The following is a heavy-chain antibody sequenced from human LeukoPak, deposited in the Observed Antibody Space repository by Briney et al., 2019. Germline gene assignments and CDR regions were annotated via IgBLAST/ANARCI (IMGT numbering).Heavy chain of an antibody. CDR1: GGSISSGSYY. D-gene: IGHD3-22*01. V-gene: IGHV4-39*07. Sequence: SQTLSLTCTVSGGSISSGSYYWSWIRQPPGKGLEWIGEINHSGSTNYNPSLKSRVTISVDTSKNQFSLKLSSVTAADTAVYYCARGSDYDSSGYPFDYWGQGTLVTVSS. CDR2: INHSGST. J-gene: IGHJ4*02. CDR3: ARGSDYDSSGYPFDY.